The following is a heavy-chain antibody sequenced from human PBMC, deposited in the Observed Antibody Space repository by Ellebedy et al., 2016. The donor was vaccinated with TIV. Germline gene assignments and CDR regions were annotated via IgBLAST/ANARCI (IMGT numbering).Heavy chain of an antibody. CDR3: TTEIYCTSSTCRDY. Sequence: GGSLRLSXAGSGLSLNNAWMSWVRQTPGKGLEWIGRIKRKADGGTADYAAPVKGRFTTSRDESKDTLYLQMNSLKTEDTAVYYCTTEIYCTSSTCRDYWGQGALVTVSS. CDR1: GLSLNNAW. V-gene: IGHV3-15*01. D-gene: IGHD2/OR15-2a*01. J-gene: IGHJ4*02. CDR2: IKRKADGGTA.